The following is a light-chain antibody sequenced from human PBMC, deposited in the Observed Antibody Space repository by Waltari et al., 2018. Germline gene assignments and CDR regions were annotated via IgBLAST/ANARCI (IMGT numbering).Light chain of an antibody. Sequence: EIVMTQSPATLSVSPGEGATPACRASQGINSYLAWYQHKPGQAPRLLIYGASTRAAGVPARFSGSGSGTEFTLTISSLQSEDFGVYYCQQSKIWPAFGQGTKVEIK. J-gene: IGKJ1*01. CDR3: QQSKIWPA. CDR1: QGINSY. CDR2: GAS. V-gene: IGKV3-15*01.